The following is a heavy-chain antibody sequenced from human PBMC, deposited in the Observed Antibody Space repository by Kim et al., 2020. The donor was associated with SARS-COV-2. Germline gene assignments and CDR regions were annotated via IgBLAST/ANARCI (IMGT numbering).Heavy chain of an antibody. J-gene: IGHJ4*02. V-gene: IGHV3-49*02. CDR3: TSPESYYDSSGLPDY. Sequence: ASVKGRFTISRDDSKSIAYLQMNSLKTEDTAVYYCTSPESYYDSSGLPDYWGQGTLVTVSS. D-gene: IGHD3-22*01.